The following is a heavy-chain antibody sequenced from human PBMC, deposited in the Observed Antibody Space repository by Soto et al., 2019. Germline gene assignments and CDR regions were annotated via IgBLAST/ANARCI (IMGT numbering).Heavy chain of an antibody. Sequence: ASVKVSCKASGYTFTSYGISWVRQAPGQGLEWMGWISAYNGNTNYAQKLQGRVTMTTDTSTSTAYMELRSLRSDDTAVYYCDRALYCCVAAAVRTSTFYDCFDSWGQGTLVTVSS. D-gene: IGHD6-19*01. V-gene: IGHV1-18*01. CDR1: GYTFTSYG. CDR2: ISAYNGNT. CDR3: DRALYCCVAAAVRTSTFYDCFDS. J-gene: IGHJ4*02.